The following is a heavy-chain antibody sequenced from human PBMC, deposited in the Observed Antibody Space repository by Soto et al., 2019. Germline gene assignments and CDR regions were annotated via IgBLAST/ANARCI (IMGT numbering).Heavy chain of an antibody. D-gene: IGHD3-3*01. V-gene: IGHV1-8*01. CDR2: MNPNSGNT. Sequence: AAVKVSCKASGYTFTSYDINWVRQATGQGLEWMGWMNPNSGNTGYAQKFQGRVTMTRNTSISTAYMELSSLRSEDTAVYYCARGLIRFTGRFDPWGQGTLVTVSS. CDR3: ARGLIRFTGRFDP. CDR1: GYTFTSYD. J-gene: IGHJ5*02.